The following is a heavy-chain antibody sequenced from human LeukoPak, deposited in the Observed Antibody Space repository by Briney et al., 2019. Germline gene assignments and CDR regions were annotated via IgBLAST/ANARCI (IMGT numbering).Heavy chain of an antibody. Sequence: GESLRLSCAASGFTFTTYWMSWVRQLPGKGLEWVANINQDGTEKYYVDSVKGRFTISRDNAKNLLYLQMNSLRAEDTAVYYCARVSSSWFTDYWGQGTLVTVSS. J-gene: IGHJ4*02. CDR3: ARVSSSWFTDY. CDR2: INQDGTEK. D-gene: IGHD6-13*01. V-gene: IGHV3-7*04. CDR1: GFTFTTYW.